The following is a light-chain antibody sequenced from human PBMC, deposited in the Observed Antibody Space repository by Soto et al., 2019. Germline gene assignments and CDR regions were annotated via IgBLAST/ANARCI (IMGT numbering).Light chain of an antibody. CDR1: QSVNTKY. CDR2: GVS. V-gene: IGKV3-20*01. Sequence: EIVLTPSPGTLSLSPGERATLSCRASQSVNTKYLAWYQQKPGQAPRLLISGVSSRATGIPDRFSGSGSGTDFILTISRVEPEDFAVYYCQQFGTSSLVTFGPGTKVDIK. J-gene: IGKJ3*01. CDR3: QQFGTSSLVT.